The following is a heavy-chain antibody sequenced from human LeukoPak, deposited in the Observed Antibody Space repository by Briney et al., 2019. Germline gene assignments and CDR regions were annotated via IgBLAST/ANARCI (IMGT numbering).Heavy chain of an antibody. CDR1: GGSRSSGAYY. D-gene: IGHD3-22*01. CDR2: IYFSGRT. Sequence: SQTLSLTCTVSGGSRSSGAYYLSWIRELPGKGLEWIAYIYFSGRTYYNPSLKSRVTISIDTSKNQFSLKLSSVTAADTAVYYCARDLQNYDSSGYYYYYYGMDVWGQGTTVTVSS. CDR3: ARDLQNYDSSGYYYYYYGMDV. V-gene: IGHV4-31*02. J-gene: IGHJ6*02.